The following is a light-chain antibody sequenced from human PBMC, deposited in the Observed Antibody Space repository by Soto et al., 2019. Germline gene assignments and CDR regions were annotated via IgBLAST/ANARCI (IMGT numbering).Light chain of an antibody. J-gene: IGLJ3*02. CDR2: EGS. Sequence: QSALTQPASVSGSPGPSITISCTGTSRDVGNYNLVSWYQQHPGEAPKLLIYEGSKRPSGVSNRFSGSKFGNTASLTISGLQAEDEVDYYCCSYAGDSTWVFGGGTKLTVL. CDR3: CSYAGDSTWV. CDR1: SRDVGNYNL. V-gene: IGLV2-23*01.